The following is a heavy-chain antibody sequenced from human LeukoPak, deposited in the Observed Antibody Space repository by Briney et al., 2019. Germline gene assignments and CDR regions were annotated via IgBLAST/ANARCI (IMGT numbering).Heavy chain of an antibody. CDR1: GFMFSSYE. V-gene: IGHV3-48*03. Sequence: GGSLRLSCAVAGFMFSSYEMNWVRQAPGKGREWVSYISSNGSTIYYADSVKGRFTISRENAKNSLYLQMNRLRAGDTAVYYCAKQNLLVRGVIITAAFGWFDPWGQGTLVTVSS. J-gene: IGHJ5*02. CDR3: AKQNLLVRGVIITAAFGWFDP. CDR2: ISSNGSTI. D-gene: IGHD3-10*01.